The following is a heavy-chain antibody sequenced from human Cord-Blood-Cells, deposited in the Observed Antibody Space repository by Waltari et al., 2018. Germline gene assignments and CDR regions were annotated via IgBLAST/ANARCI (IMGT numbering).Heavy chain of an antibody. J-gene: IGHJ4*02. CDR1: GGSFSGYY. V-gene: IGHV4-34*01. CDR2: INHSGST. CDR3: AREGGQLPYYFDY. D-gene: IGHD6-6*01. Sequence: QVQLQQWGAGLLKPSETLSLTCAVYGGSFSGYYWSWIRQPPGKGLEWIGEINHSGSTNYNPSLKSRVTISVDTSKNQFSLKLSSVTAADTAVYYCAREGGQLPYYFDYWGQGTLVTVSS.